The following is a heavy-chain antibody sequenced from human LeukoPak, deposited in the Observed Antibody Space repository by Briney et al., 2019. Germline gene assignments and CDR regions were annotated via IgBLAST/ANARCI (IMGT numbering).Heavy chain of an antibody. CDR1: GGSFSTYY. CDR3: TRAVITFGAAVAKGFDS. Sequence: PSETLSLTCNVSGGSFSTYYWSWIRQPPGKGLEWIGYIYYSGSTDYNPSLKSRVTMSLDTSKNQFSLNLRSVTAADTAVYYCTRAVITFGAAVAKGFDSWGQGTLVTVSS. D-gene: IGHD3-16*01. V-gene: IGHV4-59*01. J-gene: IGHJ4*02. CDR2: IYYSGST.